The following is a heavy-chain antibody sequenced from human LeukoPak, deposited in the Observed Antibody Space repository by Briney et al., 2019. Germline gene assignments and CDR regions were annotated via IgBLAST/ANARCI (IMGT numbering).Heavy chain of an antibody. D-gene: IGHD3-3*01. J-gene: IGHJ4*02. CDR2: ISAYNGNT. CDR3: ATEKPTYYDFWSGNLDY. Sequence: ASVEVSCKASGYTFTSYGISWVRQAPGQGLEWMGWISAYNGNTNYAQKLQGRVTMTTDTSTSTAYMELRSLRSDDTAVYYCATEKPTYYDFWSGNLDYWGQGTLVTVSS. V-gene: IGHV1-18*01. CDR1: GYTFTSYG.